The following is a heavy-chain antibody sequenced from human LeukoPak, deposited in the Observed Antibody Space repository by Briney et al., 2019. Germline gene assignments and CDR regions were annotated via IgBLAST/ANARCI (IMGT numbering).Heavy chain of an antibody. V-gene: IGHV1-8*03. D-gene: IGHD3-3*01. CDR3: ARGIGGRSLEWLFDY. Sequence: VASVKVSCKASGYTFTSYDINWVRQATGQGLEWMGWMNPNSGNTGYAQKFQGRVTITKNTSISTAYMELSSLRSEDTAVYYCARGIGGRSLEWLFDYWGQGTLVTVSS. CDR2: MNPNSGNT. CDR1: GYTFTSYD. J-gene: IGHJ4*02.